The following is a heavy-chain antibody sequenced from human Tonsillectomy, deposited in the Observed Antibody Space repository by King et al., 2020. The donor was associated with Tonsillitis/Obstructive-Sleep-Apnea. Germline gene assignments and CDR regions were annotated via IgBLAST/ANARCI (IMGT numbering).Heavy chain of an antibody. Sequence: VQLVESGSELKKPGASVKVSCKASGYTFTSYAMNWVRQAPGQGLEWMGWINTKTGNPKYAQGFTGRFVFSLDTSVSTAYLQISSLKAEDTAVYSCARDGSGTYRSYYYMDVWGKGTTVTVSS. CDR1: GYTFTSYA. CDR2: INTKTGNP. CDR3: ARDGSGTYRSYYYMDV. J-gene: IGHJ6*03. D-gene: IGHD3-10*01. V-gene: IGHV7-4-1*02.